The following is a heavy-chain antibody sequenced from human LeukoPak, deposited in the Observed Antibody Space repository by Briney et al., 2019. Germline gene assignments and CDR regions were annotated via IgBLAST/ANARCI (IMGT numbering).Heavy chain of an antibody. D-gene: IGHD6-19*01. Sequence: SVKVSCKASGGTFSSYAISLVRQAPGQELEWMGGIIPIFGTANYAQKFQGRVTITADESTSTAYMELSSLRSEDTAVYYCASSSLPQWLVDYWGQGTLVTVSS. CDR1: GGTFSSYA. CDR2: IIPIFGTA. CDR3: ASSSLPQWLVDY. V-gene: IGHV1-69*13. J-gene: IGHJ4*02.